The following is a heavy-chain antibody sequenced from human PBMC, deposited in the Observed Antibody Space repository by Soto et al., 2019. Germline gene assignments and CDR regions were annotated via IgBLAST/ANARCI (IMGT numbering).Heavy chain of an antibody. CDR2: INHSGST. D-gene: IGHD1-26*01. Sequence: QPPGKGLEWIGEINHSGSTNYHPSLKSRVTISVDTSKNQLYLKLSSATAADTAVYYCASCEGEELTRLYSTLPGVQLTLVTV. V-gene: IGHV4-34*01. CDR3: ASCEGEELTRLYSTLP. J-gene: IGHJ1*01.